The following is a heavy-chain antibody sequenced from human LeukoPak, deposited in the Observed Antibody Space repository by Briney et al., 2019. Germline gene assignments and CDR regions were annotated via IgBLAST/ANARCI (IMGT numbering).Heavy chain of an antibody. J-gene: IGHJ6*02. CDR2: ISWNSGSI. D-gene: IGHD3-10*01. CDR3: AKVSRYGEYYYGMDV. CDR1: GFTFDDYA. V-gene: IGHV3-9*01. Sequence: GRSLRLSCAASGFTFDDYAMNWVRQAPGKGLEWGSGISWNSGSIGYADSVKGRFTISRDNAKNSLYLQMNSLRAEDTALYYCAKVSRYGEYYYGMDVWGQGTTVTVPS.